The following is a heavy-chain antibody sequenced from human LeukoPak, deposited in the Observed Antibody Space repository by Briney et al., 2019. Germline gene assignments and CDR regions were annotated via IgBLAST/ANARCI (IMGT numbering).Heavy chain of an antibody. V-gene: IGHV3-21*01. D-gene: IGHD1-26*01. CDR3: ARGGSGQLLPFQH. Sequence: GGSLRLSCAASGFTFSSYSMNWVRQAPGKGLEWVSSISSSSSYIYYADSVKGRFTISRDNAKNSLYLQMNSLRAEDTAVYYCARGGSGQLLPFQHWGQGTLVTVSS. CDR1: GFTFSSYS. J-gene: IGHJ1*01. CDR2: ISSSSSYI.